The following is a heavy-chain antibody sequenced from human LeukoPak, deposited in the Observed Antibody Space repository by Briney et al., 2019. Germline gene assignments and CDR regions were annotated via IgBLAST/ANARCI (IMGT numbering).Heavy chain of an antibody. V-gene: IGHV4-61*02. D-gene: IGHD4-17*01. CDR3: ARGRYGDDGHY. CDR1: GGSISSGSYY. Sequence: PSETLSLTCTVSGGSISSGSYYWSWIRQPAGKGLEWIGRIYTSGSTNYNPSLKSRVTISVDTSKNQFSLKLNSVTAADTAVYYCARGRYGDDGHYWGQGTLVTVSS. CDR2: IYTSGST. J-gene: IGHJ4*02.